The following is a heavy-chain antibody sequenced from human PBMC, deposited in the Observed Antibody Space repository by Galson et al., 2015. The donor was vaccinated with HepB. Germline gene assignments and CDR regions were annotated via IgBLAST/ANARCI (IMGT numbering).Heavy chain of an antibody. V-gene: IGHV4-61*02. CDR3: ARGVTIFGVVIIDY. J-gene: IGHJ4*02. D-gene: IGHD3-3*01. CDR2: IYTSGST. Sequence: TLSLTCTVSGGSISSGSYYWSWIRQPAGKGLEWIGRIYTSGSTNYNPSLKSRVTISVDTSKNQFSLKLSSVTAADTAVYYCARGVTIFGVVIIDYWGQGTLVTVSS. CDR1: GGSISSGSYY.